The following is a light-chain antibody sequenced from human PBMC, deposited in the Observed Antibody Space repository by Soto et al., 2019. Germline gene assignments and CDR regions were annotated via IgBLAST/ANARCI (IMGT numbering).Light chain of an antibody. CDR3: QKYKSAPRT. J-gene: IGKJ1*01. CDR2: DAS. V-gene: IGKV1-27*01. Sequence: DIQMTQSPSSLSASVGDRATISCRASQGISKYLAWYQQNPGKVAKLLIYDASTLHSGVPSRFSGSGSGTDFTLTISSLQPEDVAIYYCQKYKSAPRTFGQGTKVEI. CDR1: QGISKY.